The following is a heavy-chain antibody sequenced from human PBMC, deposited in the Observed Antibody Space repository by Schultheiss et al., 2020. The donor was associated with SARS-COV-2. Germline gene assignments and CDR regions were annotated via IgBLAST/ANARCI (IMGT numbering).Heavy chain of an antibody. J-gene: IGHJ5*02. V-gene: IGHV4-61*05. D-gene: IGHD3/OR15-3a*01. CDR2: IYYSGST. CDR3: ARGAENGDRPGLEFDP. Sequence: SETLSLTCTVSGGSISSSSYYWSWIRQPPGKGLEWIGYIYYSGSTNYNPSLKSRVTISVDTSKNQFSLKLSSVTAADTAVYYCARGAENGDRPGLEFDPWGQGTLVTVSS. CDR1: GGSISSSSYY.